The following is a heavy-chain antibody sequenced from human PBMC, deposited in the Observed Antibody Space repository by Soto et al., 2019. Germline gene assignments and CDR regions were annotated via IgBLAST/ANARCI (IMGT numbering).Heavy chain of an antibody. J-gene: IGHJ6*02. CDR3: TRVLGYTFEPGKTRYYAMDV. CDR1: GGTFSKDA. Sequence: QVPLVQSGAEVKKPGSSVTVSCKTSGGTFSKDAINWVRQAPGQGLEWMGLLIPVFGSPIYAQKFQGRIRITADESTSTAFMDLSSRRSEDTAVYYCTRVLGYTFEPGKTRYYAMDVWGQGTTVSVSS. CDR2: LIPVFGSP. D-gene: IGHD5-18*01. V-gene: IGHV1-69*01.